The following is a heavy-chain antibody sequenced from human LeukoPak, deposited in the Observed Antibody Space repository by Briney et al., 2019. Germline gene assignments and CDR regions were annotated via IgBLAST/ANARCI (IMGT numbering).Heavy chain of an antibody. CDR2: IYPGDSDT. V-gene: IGHV5-51*01. CDR3: GRHIGLTTAYFDS. J-gene: IGHJ4*02. CDR1: GYTFSNYW. Sequence: PGESLKISCKGSGYTFSNYWIGWVRQMPGKGLEWMGIIYPGDSDTRYSPSFQGQVTISVDKSINAAYLQWSSLKASDTAMYYCGRHIGLTTAYFDSWGQGTLVTVSS. D-gene: IGHD2-21*02.